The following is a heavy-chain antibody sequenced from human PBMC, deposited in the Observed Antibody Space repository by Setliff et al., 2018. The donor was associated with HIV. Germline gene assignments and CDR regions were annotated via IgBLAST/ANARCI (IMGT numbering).Heavy chain of an antibody. Sequence: SETLSLTCAVYGRSFSGYYWSWIRQPPGKGLEWIGEINHNGVTKYNPSLNSRVTISLDTSKNRFSLKVDSVTAADTAVYYCARASSQWLAHPGSLQLWGQGTLVTVSS. V-gene: IGHV4-34*01. CDR1: GRSFSGYY. D-gene: IGHD6-19*01. CDR2: INHNGVT. J-gene: IGHJ1*01. CDR3: ARASSQWLAHPGSLQL.